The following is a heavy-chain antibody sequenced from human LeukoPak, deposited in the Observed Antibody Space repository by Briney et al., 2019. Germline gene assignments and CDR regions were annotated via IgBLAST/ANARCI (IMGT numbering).Heavy chain of an antibody. J-gene: IGHJ4*02. CDR3: ARGASFDY. CDR2: INHSRST. V-gene: IGHV4-34*01. Sequence: KPSETLSLTCAVYGGSFSGYYWSWIRQPPGKGLEWIGEINHSRSTNYNPSLKSRVTISVDTSKNQFSLKLSSVTAADTAVYYCARGASFDYWGQGTLVTVSS. CDR1: GGSFSGYY.